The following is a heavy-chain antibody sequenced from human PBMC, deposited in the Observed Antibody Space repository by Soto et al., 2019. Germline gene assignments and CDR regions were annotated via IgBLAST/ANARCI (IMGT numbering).Heavy chain of an antibody. Sequence: ASVKVSCKVSGYTLTELSMHWVRQAPGKGLERMGGFDPEDGETIYAQKFQGRVTMTEDTSTDTAYMELSSLRSEDTAVYYCATDPFAYYYDSSGYYLDYWGQGTLVTVSS. V-gene: IGHV1-24*01. CDR3: ATDPFAYYYDSSGYYLDY. CDR1: GYTLTELS. J-gene: IGHJ4*02. D-gene: IGHD3-22*01. CDR2: FDPEDGET.